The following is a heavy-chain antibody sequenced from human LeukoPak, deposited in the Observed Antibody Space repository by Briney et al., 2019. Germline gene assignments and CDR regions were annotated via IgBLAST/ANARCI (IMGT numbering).Heavy chain of an antibody. Sequence: SETLSLTCTVSGVSISTYYWSWIRQPPGKGLEWIGYIYYSGSTNYNPSLKGRITISVDSSKNQFSLKLSSVTAADTAVYHCASLSGRFGESVEAFDIWGQGTMVTVSS. CDR1: GVSISTYY. D-gene: IGHD3-10*01. V-gene: IGHV4-59*08. CDR3: ASLSGRFGESVEAFDI. J-gene: IGHJ3*02. CDR2: IYYSGST.